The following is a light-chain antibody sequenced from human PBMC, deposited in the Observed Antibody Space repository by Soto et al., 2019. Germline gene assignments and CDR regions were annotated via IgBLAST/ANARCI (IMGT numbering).Light chain of an antibody. V-gene: IGLV2-14*01. CDR3: SSYTSSITVV. J-gene: IGLJ2*01. Sequence: QSALTQPASVSGSPGQSITISCTGTSSDVGGYNYVSWYQQQPGKAPKLMIYDVSNRPSGVSNRFSGTKSGNTASLTISVLESEDEADYYCSSYTSSITVVFGGGIKVTVL. CDR2: DVS. CDR1: SSDVGGYNY.